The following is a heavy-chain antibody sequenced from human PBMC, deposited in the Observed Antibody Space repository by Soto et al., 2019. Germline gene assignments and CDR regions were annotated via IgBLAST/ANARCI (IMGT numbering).Heavy chain of an antibody. CDR3: ATGYCSGGSCPADYYRMDV. Sequence: QVQLVQSGAEVKKPGASVKVSCKASGYTFTGYYMHWVRQAPGQGLEWMGWINPNSGGTNYAQKFQGWVTMTRDTSISTAYMELSRLRSDDTAVYYCATGYCSGGSCPADYYRMDVWGQGTTVTVSS. V-gene: IGHV1-2*04. CDR2: INPNSGGT. J-gene: IGHJ6*02. CDR1: GYTFTGYY. D-gene: IGHD2-15*01.